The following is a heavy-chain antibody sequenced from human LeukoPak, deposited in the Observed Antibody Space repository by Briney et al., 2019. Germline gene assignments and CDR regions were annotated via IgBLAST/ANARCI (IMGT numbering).Heavy chain of an antibody. CDR2: INHSGST. CDR1: GGSFSGYY. CDR3: ARPPGPPYSSGWYFKD. J-gene: IGHJ4*02. Sequence: SETPSLTCAVYGGSFSGYYWSWIRQPPGKGLEWIGEINHSGSTNYNPSLKSRVTISVDTSKNQFSLKLSSVTAADTAVYYCARPPGPPYSSGWYFKDWGQGTLVTVSS. D-gene: IGHD6-19*01. V-gene: IGHV4-34*01.